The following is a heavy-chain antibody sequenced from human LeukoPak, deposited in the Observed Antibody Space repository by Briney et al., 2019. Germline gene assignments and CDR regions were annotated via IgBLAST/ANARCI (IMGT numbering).Heavy chain of an antibody. CDR1: GFTFSSCA. D-gene: IGHD2-2*01. V-gene: IGHV3-23*01. CDR3: AKERGKYHPFDY. J-gene: IGHJ4*02. Sequence: PGGSLRLSCAASGFTFSSCAVSWVRQAPGKGLEWVSAISGSGGNTYYADSVKGRFTISRDNSKNTLYLQMNSLRAEDTAVYYCAKERGKYHPFDYWGQGTLVTASS. CDR2: ISGSGGNT.